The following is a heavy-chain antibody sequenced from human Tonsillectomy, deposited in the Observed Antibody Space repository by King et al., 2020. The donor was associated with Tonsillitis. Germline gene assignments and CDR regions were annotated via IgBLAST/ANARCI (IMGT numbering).Heavy chain of an antibody. D-gene: IGHD3-16*01. CDR1: GFTFSSYA. J-gene: IGHJ4*02. CDR2: ISDDTGST. V-gene: IGHV3-23*04. CDR3: AKETEGAFGY. Sequence: VQLVESGGGLVQPGGSLRRSCAASGFTFSSYAMSWVRQAPGKGLEWVSSISDDTGSTYYADSVKGRFTISSDNSKNTVSLQMNSLRAEDTAVYYCAKETEGAFGYWGQGTLVTVSS.